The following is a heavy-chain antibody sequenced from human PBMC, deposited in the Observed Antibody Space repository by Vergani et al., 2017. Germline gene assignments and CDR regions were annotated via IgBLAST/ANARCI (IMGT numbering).Heavy chain of an antibody. Sequence: QVQLQESGPGLVKPSQTLSLTCTVSGGSISSGSYYWRWIRQPAGKGLAWIGRIYTSGSTNYNPSLKSRVTISVDTSKNQFSLKLSSVTAADTAVYYCAREALAVAGLLDYWGQGTLVTVSS. CDR2: IYTSGST. J-gene: IGHJ4*02. V-gene: IGHV4-61*02. D-gene: IGHD6-19*01. CDR1: GGSISSGSYY. CDR3: AREALAVAGLLDY.